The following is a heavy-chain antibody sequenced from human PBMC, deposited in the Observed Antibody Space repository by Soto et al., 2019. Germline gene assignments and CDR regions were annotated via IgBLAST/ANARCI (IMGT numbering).Heavy chain of an antibody. CDR2: ISYDGSNK. J-gene: IGHJ6*02. D-gene: IGHD3-10*01. CDR3: ARGGVITMVRGVIGAEHDYYYYGMDV. Sequence: GGSLRLSCAASGFTFSSYAMHWVRQAPGKGLEWVAVISYDGSNKYYADSVKGRFTISRDNSKNTLYLQMNSLRAEDTAVYYCARGGVITMVRGVIGAEHDYYYYGMDVWGQGTTVTVSS. CDR1: GFTFSSYA. V-gene: IGHV3-30-3*01.